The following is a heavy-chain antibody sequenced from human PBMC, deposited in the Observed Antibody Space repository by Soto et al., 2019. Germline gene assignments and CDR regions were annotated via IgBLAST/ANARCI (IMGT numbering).Heavy chain of an antibody. CDR3: AKDGGGHYYYYYGMDV. CDR1: GFTFSGYA. CDR2: ISGSGGST. D-gene: IGHD1-26*01. Sequence: VGSLRLSCAASGFTFSGYAMSWVRQAPGKGLEWVSAISGSGGSTYYADSVKGRFTISRDNSKNTLYLQMNSLRAEDTAVYYCAKDGGGHYYYYYGMDVWGQGTTVTVSS. J-gene: IGHJ6*02. V-gene: IGHV3-23*01.